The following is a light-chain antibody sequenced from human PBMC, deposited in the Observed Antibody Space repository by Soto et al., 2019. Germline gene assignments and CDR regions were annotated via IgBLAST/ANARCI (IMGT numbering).Light chain of an antibody. Sequence: EIVMTQSPATLSVSPGERVILSCRASQSVSDNLAWYQQKPGQAPRLLIYGASTRATTIPARFSGSGSGTXXXXXXXXXXXXXFXVXYXXQSNNWPYTFGQGTRLDIK. CDR1: QSVSDN. CDR3: XQSNNWPYT. CDR2: GAS. V-gene: IGKV3-15*01. J-gene: IGKJ2*01.